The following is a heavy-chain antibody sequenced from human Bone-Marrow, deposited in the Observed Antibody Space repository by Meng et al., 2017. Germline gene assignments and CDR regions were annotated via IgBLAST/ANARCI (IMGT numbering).Heavy chain of an antibody. CDR2: INPSSGGT. J-gene: IGHJ3*02. D-gene: IGHD2-8*01. Sequence: ASVKVSCKASGYTFTGYYMHWVRQAPGQGVEWMGWINPSSGGTNYVQKFQGRVTMTRDTSISTAYMELSRLRSDDTAGYYCAVPYGDAFDIWGQGTMVTVSS. V-gene: IGHV1-2*02. CDR3: AVPYGDAFDI. CDR1: GYTFTGYY.